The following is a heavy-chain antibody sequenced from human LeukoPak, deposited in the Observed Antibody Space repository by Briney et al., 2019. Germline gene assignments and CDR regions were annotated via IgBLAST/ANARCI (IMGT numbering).Heavy chain of an antibody. CDR1: GFTFSSYA. Sequence: GGSLRLSCAASGFTFSSYAMSWVRQAPGKGLEWVSAISGSGGSTYYADSVKGRFTISRDNSKNTLYLQMNSLRAEDTAVYCCAKDQGYCSGGSCYLFDYWGQGTLVTVSS. D-gene: IGHD2-15*01. J-gene: IGHJ4*02. CDR2: ISGSGGST. CDR3: AKDQGYCSGGSCYLFDY. V-gene: IGHV3-23*01.